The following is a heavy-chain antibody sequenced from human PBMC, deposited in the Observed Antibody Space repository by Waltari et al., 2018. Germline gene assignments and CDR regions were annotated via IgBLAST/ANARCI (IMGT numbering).Heavy chain of an antibody. Sequence: EVQLVESGGGLIQPGGSLRLSCAASGFTVSSNYMSWVRQAPGKGLEWVSVIYSGGSTYYADSVKGRFTISRDNSKNTRYLQMNSLRAEDTAVYYCARALSYYDSTLGAFDIWGQGTMVTVSS. V-gene: IGHV3-53*01. CDR1: GFTVSSNY. CDR3: ARALSYYDSTLGAFDI. CDR2: IYSGGST. J-gene: IGHJ3*02. D-gene: IGHD3-22*01.